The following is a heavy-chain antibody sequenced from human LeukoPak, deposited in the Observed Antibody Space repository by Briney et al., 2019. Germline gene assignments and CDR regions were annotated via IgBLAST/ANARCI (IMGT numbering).Heavy chain of an antibody. CDR2: ISSSGSTI. V-gene: IGHV3-48*03. CDR3: AKFATPYCGGDCSPGYFDY. Sequence: GGSLRLSCAASGFTFSSYEMNWVRQAPGKGLEWVSYISSSGSTIYYADSVKGRFTISRDNAKNSLYLQMNSLGAEDTAVYYCAKFATPYCGGDCSPGYFDYWGQGTLVTVSS. D-gene: IGHD2-21*02. J-gene: IGHJ4*02. CDR1: GFTFSSYE.